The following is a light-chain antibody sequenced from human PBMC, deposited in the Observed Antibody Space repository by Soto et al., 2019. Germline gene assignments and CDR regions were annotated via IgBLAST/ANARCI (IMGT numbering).Light chain of an antibody. J-gene: IGKJ1*01. V-gene: IGKV3-20*01. CDR2: GAS. Sequence: EIVLTQSPGTLSLSPGERATLSCRASQSISSSYLAWYQQKPGQAPRLLIYGASNRATGIPDRFSGSGSGTDLTLTISRLEPEDFAVYYCQQYGSSSWTFGQGTKVEIK. CDR1: QSISSSY. CDR3: QQYGSSSWT.